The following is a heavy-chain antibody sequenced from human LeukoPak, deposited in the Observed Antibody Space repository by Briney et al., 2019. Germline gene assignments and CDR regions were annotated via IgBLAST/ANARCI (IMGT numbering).Heavy chain of an antibody. Sequence: GRSLRLSYAASGFTFSSYGMHWVRQAPGKGLEWGAVIWYGGSNKYYADSVKGRFTISRDNSKNTLYLQMNSLRAEDTAVYYCAKEWECSSASCPLDPWGQGTLVTVSS. CDR2: IWYGGSNK. CDR1: GFTFSSYG. D-gene: IGHD2-2*01. CDR3: AKEWECSSASCPLDP. V-gene: IGHV3-30*18. J-gene: IGHJ5*02.